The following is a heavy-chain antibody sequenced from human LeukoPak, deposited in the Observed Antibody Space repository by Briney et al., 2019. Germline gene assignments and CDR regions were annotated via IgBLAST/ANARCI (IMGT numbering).Heavy chain of an antibody. Sequence: GASVNVSCTASGGTFSSYAISWVRQAPGQGLEWMGGIIPIFGTANYAQKFQGRVTITADESTSTAYMELSSLRSEDTAVYYCARERRGQWLANYFDYWGQGTLVTVSS. CDR2: IIPIFGTA. D-gene: IGHD6-19*01. J-gene: IGHJ4*02. V-gene: IGHV1-69*13. CDR1: GGTFSSYA. CDR3: ARERRGQWLANYFDY.